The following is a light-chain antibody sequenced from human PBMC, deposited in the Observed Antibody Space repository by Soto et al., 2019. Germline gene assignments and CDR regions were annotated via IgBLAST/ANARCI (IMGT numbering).Light chain of an antibody. V-gene: IGKV1-39*01. Sequence: DIPMTQSPSSLSAYVGDRVTIACRASQTINIDVNWYQQRPGKAPKLLVTTAPTFQSGVPSRDSASGAGADCTHTISGLQPEDYATYYCQHSYSYPQSFGQGTKVES. CDR2: TAP. CDR3: QHSYSYPQS. CDR1: QTINID. J-gene: IGKJ2*01.